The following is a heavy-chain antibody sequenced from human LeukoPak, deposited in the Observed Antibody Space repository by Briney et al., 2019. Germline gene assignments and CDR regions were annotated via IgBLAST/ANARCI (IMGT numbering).Heavy chain of an antibody. Sequence: SETLSLTCTVSGGSISSSSYYWGWIRQPPGKGLEWIGSIYYSGSTYYNPSLKSRVTISVDTSKNQFSLKLSSVTAADTAVYYCARHPMTTVTRAPGADFDYWGQGTLVTVS. CDR3: ARHPMTTVTRAPGADFDY. D-gene: IGHD4-17*01. CDR1: GGSISSSSYY. V-gene: IGHV4-39*01. J-gene: IGHJ4*02. CDR2: IYYSGST.